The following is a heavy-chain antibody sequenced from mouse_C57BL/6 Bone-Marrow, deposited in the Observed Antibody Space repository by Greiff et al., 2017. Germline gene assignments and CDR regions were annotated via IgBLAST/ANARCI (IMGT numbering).Heavy chain of an antibody. J-gene: IGHJ4*01. CDR3: ARWGGNYVDYAMDY. CDR2: IYPSDSET. D-gene: IGHD2-1*01. Sequence: VQLQQPGAELVRPGSSVKLSCKASGYNFTSYWMDWVKQRPGQGLEWIGNIYPSDSETHYNPKFKDKATLTVDKSSSTAYMQRSSLTSEDSAVYYCARWGGNYVDYAMDYWGQGTSVTVSS. CDR1: GYNFTSYW. V-gene: IGHV1-61*01.